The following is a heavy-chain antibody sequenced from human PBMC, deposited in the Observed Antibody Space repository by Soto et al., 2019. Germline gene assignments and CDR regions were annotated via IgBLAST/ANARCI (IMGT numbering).Heavy chain of an antibody. J-gene: IGHJ6*02. V-gene: IGHV1-46*01. CDR2: INPSGGST. CDR1: GYTFTSYY. D-gene: IGHD6-13*01. CDR3: ARYPHRSSSKVVYYYYGMDV. Sequence: GASVEVSCKASGYTFTSYYMHWVRQAPGQGLEWMGIINPSGGSTSYAQKFQGRVTMTRDTSTSTVYMELSSLRSEDTAVYYCARYPHRSSSKVVYYYYGMDVWGQGTTVTVS.